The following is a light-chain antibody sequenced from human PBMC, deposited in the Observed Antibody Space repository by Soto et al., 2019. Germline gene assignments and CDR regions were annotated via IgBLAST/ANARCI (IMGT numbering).Light chain of an antibody. J-gene: IGKJ2*01. V-gene: IGKV3-20*01. CDR2: GAS. Sequence: EIVLTQSPATLSLSPGERATLSCRASQSGSSNYLAWYQRKPGQAPRLLMYGASSRATGIPARFSGSGSGTDFTLTISRVEPEDFGEYYCQQYGSSPYTSGQPNKREI. CDR1: QSGSSNY. CDR3: QQYGSSPYT.